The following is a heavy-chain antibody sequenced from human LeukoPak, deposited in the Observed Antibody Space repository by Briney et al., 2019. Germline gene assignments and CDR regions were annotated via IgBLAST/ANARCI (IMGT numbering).Heavy chain of an antibody. CDR2: IYYSGST. CDR1: GGSISSSSYY. V-gene: IGHV4-39*01. Sequence: SETLSLTCTVSGGSISSSSYYWGWIRQPPGKGLEWIGSIYYSGSTYYNPSLKSRVTISVDTSKNQFSLKLSSATAADTAVYYCARHVGDIVVVPTGTLGAFDIWGQGTMVTVSS. J-gene: IGHJ3*02. D-gene: IGHD2-2*01. CDR3: ARHVGDIVVVPTGTLGAFDI.